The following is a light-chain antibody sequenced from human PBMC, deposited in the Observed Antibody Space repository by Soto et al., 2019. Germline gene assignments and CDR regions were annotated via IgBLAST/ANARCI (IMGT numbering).Light chain of an antibody. V-gene: IGKV3-20*01. CDR3: QQYGSSPPAT. Sequence: EIVLTQSPGTLSLSPGERATLSCRASQSVSSSYLAWYQQKPGQAPRLLIYGASSRATGIPDRFSGGGSGTDFTLTISRLEPEDFAVYYCQQYGSSPPATFGGGTKVEIK. CDR1: QSVSSSY. CDR2: GAS. J-gene: IGKJ4*01.